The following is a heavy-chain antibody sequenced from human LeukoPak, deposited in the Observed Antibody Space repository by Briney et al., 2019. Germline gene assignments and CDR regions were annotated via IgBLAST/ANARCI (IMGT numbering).Heavy chain of an antibody. Sequence: GRSLRLSCAASGFTFSSYAMHWVRQAPGKGLEWVAVISYDGSNKYYADSVKGRFTISRDNSKNTLYLQMNSLRAEDTAVYYCARDGEMATINYFDYWGQGTLVTVSS. CDR3: ARDGEMATINYFDY. D-gene: IGHD5-24*01. V-gene: IGHV3-30*04. CDR1: GFTFSSYA. CDR2: ISYDGSNK. J-gene: IGHJ4*02.